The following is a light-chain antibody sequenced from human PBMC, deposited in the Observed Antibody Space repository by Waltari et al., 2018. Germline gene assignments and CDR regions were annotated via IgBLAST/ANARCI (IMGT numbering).Light chain of an antibody. CDR3: QSGDSTSTHVV. CDR2: KDA. J-gene: IGLJ2*01. Sequence: SYELTQPPPVSVPQGQTARITCSGDALPKQYAFWYQQKHGQAPVLVTYKDAEMPSGIPDRFSCSSSGTTVTLTISGVQAEDEADYYCQSGDSTSTHVVFGGGTKLTVL. CDR1: ALPKQY. V-gene: IGLV3-25*03.